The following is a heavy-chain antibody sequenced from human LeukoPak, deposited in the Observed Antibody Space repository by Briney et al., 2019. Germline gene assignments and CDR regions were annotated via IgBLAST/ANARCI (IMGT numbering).Heavy chain of an antibody. J-gene: IGHJ5*02. V-gene: IGHV1-8*01. CDR2: MNPIKGNT. CDR3: VRDGEGVAISVNFWFDP. D-gene: IGHD3-10*01. Sequence: ASVKVSCKASGFTLTNYDINWVRQAPGQGLEWVGWMNPIKGNTGYARKFQGRVTMTRDTSISTAYMELRSLTSEDTAIYYCVRDGEGVAISVNFWFDPWGQGTPVTVSS. CDR1: GFTLTNYD.